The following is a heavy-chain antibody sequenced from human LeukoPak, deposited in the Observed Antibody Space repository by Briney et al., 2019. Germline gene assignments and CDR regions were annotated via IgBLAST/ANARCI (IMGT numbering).Heavy chain of an antibody. V-gene: IGHV4-39*01. CDR1: GGSISSSSHY. CDR3: AGLSPDWFDP. Sequence: PSETLSLTCTVSGGSISSSSHYWGWIRQPPGMGLEWIGNIYYSGSTNYNPSLKSRVTISVDTSKNQFSLKLSSVTAADTADYYCAGLSPDWFDPWGQGTLVTVSS. CDR2: IYYSGST. J-gene: IGHJ5*02.